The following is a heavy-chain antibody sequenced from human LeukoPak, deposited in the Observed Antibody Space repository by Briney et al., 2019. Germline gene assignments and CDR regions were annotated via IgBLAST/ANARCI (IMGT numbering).Heavy chain of an antibody. D-gene: IGHD2-15*01. CDR2: INADGSST. CDR1: GFTFSMYW. CDR3: ARDCGGGSSYGAYYAFYI. J-gene: IGHJ3*02. V-gene: IGHV3-74*01. Sequence: PGGSLRLCCAVSGFTFSMYWMHWVRQAPGKGLVWVSRINADGSSTTYADSVKGRFTISRDNAKNSLYLQMNSLRAEDTAVYYCARDCGGGSSYGAYYAFYIWGHGTMVTVSS.